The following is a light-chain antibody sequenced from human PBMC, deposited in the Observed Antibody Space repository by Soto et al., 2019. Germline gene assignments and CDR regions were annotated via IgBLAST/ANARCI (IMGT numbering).Light chain of an antibody. V-gene: IGKV1-5*03. CDR1: QNINNW. CDR3: QQYEAYPLT. Sequence: DIQMTQSPSTLSASVGDRVTITCRASQNINNWLAWYQQKPGKTPYLLIYKASNLQSGVPSRFSGSASGTEFTLTISSLQPDDIATNYCQQYEAYPLTYGVGTKVEI. CDR2: KAS. J-gene: IGKJ4*01.